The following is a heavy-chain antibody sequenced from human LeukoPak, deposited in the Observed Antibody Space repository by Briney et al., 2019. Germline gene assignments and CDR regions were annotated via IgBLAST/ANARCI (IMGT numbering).Heavy chain of an antibody. J-gene: IGHJ4*02. CDR3: ARVGTKYVLRFLEWFADY. CDR1: GYTFTSYA. D-gene: IGHD3-3*01. V-gene: IGHV1-3*01. Sequence: ASVKVSCKASGYTFTSYAMHWVRQAPGQRLEWMGWINAGNGNTNYAQKLQGRVTMTTDTSTSTAYMELRSLRSDDTAVYYCARVGTKYVLRFLEWFADYWGQGTLVTVSS. CDR2: INAGNGNT.